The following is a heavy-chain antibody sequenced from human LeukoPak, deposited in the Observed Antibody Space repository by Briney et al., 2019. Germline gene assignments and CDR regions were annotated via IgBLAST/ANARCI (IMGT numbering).Heavy chain of an antibody. CDR2: IIPIFGTA. D-gene: IGHD3-10*01. V-gene: IGHV1-69*06. CDR3: ARDPPYYYGSGSYFDY. Sequence: ASVKVSCKASGGTFSSYAISWVRQAPGQGLEWTGGIIPIFGTANYAQKFQGRVTITADKSTSTAYMELSSLRSEDTAVYYCARDPPYYYGSGSYFDYWGQGTLVTVSS. J-gene: IGHJ4*02. CDR1: GGTFSSYA.